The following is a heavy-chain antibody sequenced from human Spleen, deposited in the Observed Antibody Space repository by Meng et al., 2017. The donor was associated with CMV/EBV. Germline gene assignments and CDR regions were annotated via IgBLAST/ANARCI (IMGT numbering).Heavy chain of an antibody. J-gene: IGHJ6*02. CDR2: IYYSGST. V-gene: IGHV4-39*01. CDR1: ISSSSYY. D-gene: IGHD6-6*01. Sequence: ISSSSYYWGWIRQPPGKGLEWIGSIYYSGSTYYNPSLKSRVTISVDTSKNQFSLKLSSVTAADTAVYYCARLEVAARPMYYYGMDVWGQGTTVTVSS. CDR3: ARLEVAARPMYYYGMDV.